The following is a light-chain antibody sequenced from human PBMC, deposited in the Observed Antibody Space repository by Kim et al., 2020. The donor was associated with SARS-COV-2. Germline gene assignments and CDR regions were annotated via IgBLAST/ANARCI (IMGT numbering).Light chain of an antibody. CDR2: GAS. Sequence: SPGERATPSCRASQSVSSSYLAWYQQKPGQAPRLLIYGASSRATGIPDRFSGSGSGTDFTLTISRLEPEDFAVYYCKQYGSSPWTFGQGTKVDIK. V-gene: IGKV3-20*01. CDR3: KQYGSSPWT. J-gene: IGKJ1*01. CDR1: QSVSSSY.